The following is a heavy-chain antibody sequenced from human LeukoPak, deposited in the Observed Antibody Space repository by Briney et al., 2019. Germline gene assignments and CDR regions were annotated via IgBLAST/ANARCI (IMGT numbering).Heavy chain of an antibody. CDR3: ARGGSYDSGGGYYYMDV. J-gene: IGHJ6*03. D-gene: IGHD5-12*01. CDR1: GFTFDDYG. CDR2: INWNGGRT. Sequence: PGGSLRLSCAASGFTFDDYGMSWVRQAPGKGLEWVSGINWNGGRTGYADSVKGRLTISRDNAKNSLYLQMNSLRAEDTALYYCARGGSYDSGGGYYYMDVWGKGTTVTVSS. V-gene: IGHV3-20*04.